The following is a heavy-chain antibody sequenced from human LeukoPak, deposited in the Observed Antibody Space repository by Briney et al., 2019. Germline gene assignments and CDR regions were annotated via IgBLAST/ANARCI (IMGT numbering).Heavy chain of an antibody. D-gene: IGHD6-13*01. V-gene: IGHV4-34*01. J-gene: IGHJ4*02. CDR2: INHSGST. Sequence: PSETLSLTCAVYGGSFSGYYWSWIRQPPGKGLEWIGEINHSGSTNYNPSLKSRVTISVDTSKNQISLKLSSVTAADTAVYYCARGVAAAGDYWGQGTLVTVSS. CDR3: ARGVAAAGDY. CDR1: GGSFSGYY.